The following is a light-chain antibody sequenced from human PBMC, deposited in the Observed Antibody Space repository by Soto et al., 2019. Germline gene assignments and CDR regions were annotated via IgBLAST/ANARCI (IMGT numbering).Light chain of an antibody. CDR3: QQYVNFVWT. V-gene: IGKV3-20*01. CDR1: QSVSNTF. Sequence: ENVLTQSPGTLSLSPGERATLSCRAGQSVSNTFLAWYQQKPGQAPRLLIYGASNRATGIPDRFSGSGSGTDFTLTISRLEPEDVAVYYCQQYVNFVWTFGQGTKVDIK. J-gene: IGKJ1*01. CDR2: GAS.